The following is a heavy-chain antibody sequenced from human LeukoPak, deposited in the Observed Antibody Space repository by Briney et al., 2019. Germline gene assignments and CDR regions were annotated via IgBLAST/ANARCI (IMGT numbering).Heavy chain of an antibody. CDR1: GFTFGSSS. D-gene: IGHD5-18*01. CDR3: ARSRDKNTYGYAY. J-gene: IGHJ4*02. CDR2: ISSSSGTI. Sequence: GGSLRLSCAASGFTFGSSSMNWVRLAPGKGLEWGSYISSSSGTIYYADSGKGRFTISRDNAKNTLFLQMNNLRAEDTAVYYCARSRDKNTYGYAYWGQGTLVTVSS. V-gene: IGHV3-48*01.